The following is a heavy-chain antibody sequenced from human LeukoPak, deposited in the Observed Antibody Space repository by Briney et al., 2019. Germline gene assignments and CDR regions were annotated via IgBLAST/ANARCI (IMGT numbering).Heavy chain of an antibody. CDR1: GFSVSSNY. Sequence: GGSLRLSCAGSGFSVSSNYMSWVRQAPGKGLEWVSVIYSGGTTYYADSVKGRFTISRDNSKNTVYLQMNSLRAEDTAVYYCAKWSSRGDSSGYYYADYWGQGTLVTVSS. D-gene: IGHD3-22*01. J-gene: IGHJ4*02. V-gene: IGHV3-53*01. CDR3: AKWSSRGDSSGYYYADY. CDR2: IYSGGTT.